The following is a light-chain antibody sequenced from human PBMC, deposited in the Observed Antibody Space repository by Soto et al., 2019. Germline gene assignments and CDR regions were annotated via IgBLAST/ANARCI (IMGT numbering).Light chain of an antibody. CDR1: SSDVGGYNL. CDR2: EVT. V-gene: IGLV2-23*02. Sequence: QSALTQPASVSGSPGQSITISCTGTSSDVGGYNLVSWYQQHPGKAPKVLIYEVTKRPSGVSNRFSGSKSGNTASLTISGLHAEDEADYYCCSYASSSTFVFGGGTKLTVL. J-gene: IGLJ2*01. CDR3: CSYASSSTFV.